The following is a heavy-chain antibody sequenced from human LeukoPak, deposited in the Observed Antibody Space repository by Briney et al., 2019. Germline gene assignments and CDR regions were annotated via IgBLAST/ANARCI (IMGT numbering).Heavy chain of an antibody. J-gene: IGHJ6*02. CDR1: GGSIRSYY. Sequence: SETLSLTCTVSGGSIRSYYWSWIRQPPGKGLEWIGYIYYSGSTNYNPSLKRRVTISVDTSKNQFSLKLSSVTAADTDVYYCARHGTYSSGWWEGYYGMDVWGQGTTVTVSS. V-gene: IGHV4-59*01. D-gene: IGHD6-19*01. CDR3: ARHGTYSSGWWEGYYGMDV. CDR2: IYYSGST.